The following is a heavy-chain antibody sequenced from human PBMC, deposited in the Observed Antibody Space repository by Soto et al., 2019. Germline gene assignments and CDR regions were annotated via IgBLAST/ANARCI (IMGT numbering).Heavy chain of an antibody. V-gene: IGHV5-51*01. J-gene: IGHJ3*02. Sequence: EVQLVPSGAEAKKPGESLKISCKGSGYSFTSYWIGWVRQMTGKDLEWMGIIYPGDSDTRYSPSCQGQVTISADKPIRTAYPQWSSLKASDNAMYYCAGRLRDDYGDLVAFDIWGKGTMVTVSS. CDR3: AGRLRDDYGDLVAFDI. D-gene: IGHD4-17*01. CDR2: IYPGDSDT. CDR1: GYSFTSYW.